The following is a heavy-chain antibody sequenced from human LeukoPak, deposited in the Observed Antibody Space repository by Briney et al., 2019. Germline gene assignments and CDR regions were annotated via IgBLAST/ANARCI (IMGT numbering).Heavy chain of an antibody. D-gene: IGHD5-24*01. CDR2: ISGSGGST. Sequence: PGGSLRLSCAASGFTFSSYWMSWVRQAPGKGLEWVSAISGSGGSTYYADSVKGRFTISRDNSKNTLYLQMNSLRAEDTAIYYCTRVGYIDEGIDYWGQGTLVTVSS. J-gene: IGHJ4*02. CDR3: TRVGYIDEGIDY. CDR1: GFTFSSYW. V-gene: IGHV3-23*01.